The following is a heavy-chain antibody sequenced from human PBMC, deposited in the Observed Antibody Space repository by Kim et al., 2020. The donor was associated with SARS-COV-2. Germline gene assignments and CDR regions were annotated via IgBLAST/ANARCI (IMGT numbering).Heavy chain of an antibody. CDR1: GGSISSGGYY. D-gene: IGHD6-13*01. CDR2: IYYSGST. V-gene: IGHV4-31*03. J-gene: IGHJ4*02. Sequence: SETLSLTCTVSGGSISSGGYYWSWIRQHPGKGLEWIGYIYYSGSTYYNPSLKSRVTISVDTSKNQFSLKLSSVTAADTAVYYCARGVGQAAAGTSPFDYWGQGTLVTVSS. CDR3: ARGVGQAAAGTSPFDY.